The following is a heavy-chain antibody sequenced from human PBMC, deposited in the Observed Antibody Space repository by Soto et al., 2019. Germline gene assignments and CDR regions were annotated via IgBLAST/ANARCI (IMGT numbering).Heavy chain of an antibody. CDR3: ARSSYYYDSSGYYHLDY. V-gene: IGHV1-69*01. D-gene: IGHD3-22*01. J-gene: IGHJ4*02. CDR1: GGTFSSYA. Sequence: QVQLVQSGAEVKKPGSSVKVSCKASGGTFSSYAISWVRQAPGQGLEWMGGIIPIFGTANYAQKFQGRVTITADESTSTAYMELSSLRSEDTAVDYCARSSYYYDSSGYYHLDYWGQGTLVTVSS. CDR2: IIPIFGTA.